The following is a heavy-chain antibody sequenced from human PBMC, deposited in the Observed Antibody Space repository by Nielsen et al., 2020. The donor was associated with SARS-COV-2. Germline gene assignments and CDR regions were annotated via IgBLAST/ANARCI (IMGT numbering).Heavy chain of an antibody. CDR1: GFTFDDYA. Sequence: SLKISCAASGFTFDDYAMHWVRQAPGKGLEWVSGISWNSGSIGYADSVKGRFTISRDNAKNSLYLQMNSLRVDDTAVYYCAREDDSGQGSYWGQGTLVTVSS. J-gene: IGHJ4*02. D-gene: IGHD3-10*01. CDR3: AREDDSGQGSY. CDR2: ISWNSGSI. V-gene: IGHV3-9*01.